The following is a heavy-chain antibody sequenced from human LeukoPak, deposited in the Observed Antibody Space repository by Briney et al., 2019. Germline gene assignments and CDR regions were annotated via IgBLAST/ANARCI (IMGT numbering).Heavy chain of an antibody. CDR2: IYYSGST. V-gene: IGHV4-39*07. Sequence: SETLSLTCTVSGGSISSSSYYWGWIRQPPGKGLEWIGSIYYSGSTYYNPSLKSRVTISVDTSKNQFSLKLSSVTAADTAVYYCARSGGPRPTQYFQHWGQGTLVTVSS. CDR1: GGSISSSSYY. CDR3: ARSGGPRPTQYFQH. J-gene: IGHJ1*01. D-gene: IGHD3-10*01.